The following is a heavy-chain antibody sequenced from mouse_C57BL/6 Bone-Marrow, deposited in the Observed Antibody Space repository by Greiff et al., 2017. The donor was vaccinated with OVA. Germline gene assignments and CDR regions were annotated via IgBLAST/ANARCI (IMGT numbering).Heavy chain of an antibody. V-gene: IGHV1-54*01. Sequence: VQLQESGAELVRPGTSVKVSCKASGYAFTNYLIEWVKQRLGQGLEWIGVINPGSGGTNYNEKFKGKATLTADKSSSTAYMQLSSLTSEDSAVYFCARTLEDYWGQGTTLTVSS. J-gene: IGHJ2*01. CDR2: INPGSGGT. CDR3: ARTLEDY. CDR1: GYAFTNYL.